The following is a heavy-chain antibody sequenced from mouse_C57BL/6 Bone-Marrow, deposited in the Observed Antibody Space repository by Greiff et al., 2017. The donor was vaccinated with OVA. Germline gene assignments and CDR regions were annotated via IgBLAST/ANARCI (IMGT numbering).Heavy chain of an antibody. V-gene: IGHV1-39*01. CDR3: ARERLGDYAMDY. CDR2: INPNYGTT. J-gene: IGHJ4*01. D-gene: IGHD3-3*01. CDR1: GYSFTDYN. Sequence: SGAELARPGASVKISCKASGYSFTDYNMNWVKQSNGKSLEWIGVINPNYGTTSYNQKFKGKATLTVDQSSSTAYMQLNSLTSEDSAVYYCARERLGDYAMDYWGQGTSVTVSS.